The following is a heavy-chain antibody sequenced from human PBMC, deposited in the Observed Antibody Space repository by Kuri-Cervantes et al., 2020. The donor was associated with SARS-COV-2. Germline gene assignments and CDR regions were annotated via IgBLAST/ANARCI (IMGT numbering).Heavy chain of an antibody. CDR2: IHWNSARM. CDR1: GFKFVDYA. D-gene: IGHD3-16*01. Sequence: LSLTCAGPGFKFVDYAMHWVRQVPGKGLEWVAGIHWNSARMVYAGSVKGRFTISRDNAKNSLYLQMSNLRPEDTAFYFCARDEYEYIWGDLGLWGQGTLVTVSS. CDR3: ARDEYEYIWGDLGL. V-gene: IGHV3-9*01. J-gene: IGHJ1*01.